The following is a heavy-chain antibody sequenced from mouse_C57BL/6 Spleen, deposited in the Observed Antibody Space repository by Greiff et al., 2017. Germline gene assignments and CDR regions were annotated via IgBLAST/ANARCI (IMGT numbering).Heavy chain of an antibody. CDR3: TTGTVVATGYYFDY. D-gene: IGHD1-1*01. Sequence: VHVKQSGAELVRPGASVKLSCTASGFNIKDYYMHWVKQRPEQGLEWIGRIDPEDGDTEYAPKFQGKATMTADTSSNTAYLQLSSLTSEDTAVYYCTTGTVVATGYYFDYWGQGTTLTVSS. V-gene: IGHV14-1*01. CDR2: IDPEDGDT. CDR1: GFNIKDYY. J-gene: IGHJ2*01.